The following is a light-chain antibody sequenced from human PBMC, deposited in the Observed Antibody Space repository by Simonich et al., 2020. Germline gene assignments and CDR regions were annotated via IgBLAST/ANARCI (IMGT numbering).Light chain of an antibody. CDR3: QSYDSSNHWV. V-gene: IGLV6-57*03. CDR1: SGSIASNY. CDR2: EDN. J-gene: IGLJ3*02. Sequence: NFMLTQPHSVSESPGKTVTISFTRSSGSIASNYVQWYQQPPGSAPTHVIDEDNQRPSGCPDRFSGSIDSSSNSASLTISGLKTEDEADYYCQSYDSSNHWVFGGGTKLTVL.